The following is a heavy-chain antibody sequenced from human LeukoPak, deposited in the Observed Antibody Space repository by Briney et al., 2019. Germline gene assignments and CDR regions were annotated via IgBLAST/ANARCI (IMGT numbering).Heavy chain of an antibody. CDR1: GFTFSDYY. Sequence: GGSLRLSCAVSGFTFSDYYMSWIRQAPGKGLEWVSYISSGGSTISHADSVKGRFTISRDNAKNTAYLQMNSLRDEDTAVYFCARDYAGSPDYWGQGTLVTVSA. J-gene: IGHJ4*02. CDR2: ISSGGSTI. V-gene: IGHV3-11*04. CDR3: ARDYAGSPDY. D-gene: IGHD3-10*01.